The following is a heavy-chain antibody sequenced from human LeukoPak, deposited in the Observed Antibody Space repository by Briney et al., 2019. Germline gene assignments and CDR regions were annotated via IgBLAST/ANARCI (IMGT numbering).Heavy chain of an antibody. Sequence: ASVKISCKASGYTFTGYYMHWVRQAPGQGLEWMGWINPNSGGTNYAQKFQGRVTMTRDTSISTAYMELSRLRPDDTAVYYCARDLPEEYQLQHTQFDYWGQGTLVTVSS. CDR3: ARDLPEEYQLQHTQFDY. V-gene: IGHV1-2*02. D-gene: IGHD2-2*01. CDR2: INPNSGGT. J-gene: IGHJ4*02. CDR1: GYTFTGYY.